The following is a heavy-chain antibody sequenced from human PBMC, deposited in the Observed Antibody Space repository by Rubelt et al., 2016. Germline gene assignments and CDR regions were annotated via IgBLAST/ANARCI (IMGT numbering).Heavy chain of an antibody. V-gene: IGHV4-59*01. J-gene: IGHJ4*02. Sequence: QVQLQESGPGLVKPSETLSLTCTVSGGSISSYYWSWIRQPPGKGLEWIGYIYYTGSTNYNPSLKSRVTISVDTSKNQFSLKLSSVTAADTAVYYCARDRFRGSYSDYGGQGTLVTVSS. D-gene: IGHD3-16*01. CDR1: GGSISSYY. CDR3: ARDRFRGSYSDY. CDR2: IYYTGST.